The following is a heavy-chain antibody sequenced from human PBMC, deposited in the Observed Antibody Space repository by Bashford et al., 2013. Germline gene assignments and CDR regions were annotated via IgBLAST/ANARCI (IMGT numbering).Heavy chain of an antibody. V-gene: IGHV3-33*01. D-gene: IGHD2-2*02. J-gene: IGHJ4*02. CDR2: IWFDGGNK. Sequence: VRQAPGKGLEWVAFIWFDGGNKYYADSVKGRFTISRDNSKNTLNLQMNSLRDDDTAIYYCARHFWGQGCSSDSCYTLDHWGRGTLVTVSS. CDR3: ARHFWGQGCSSDSCYTLDH.